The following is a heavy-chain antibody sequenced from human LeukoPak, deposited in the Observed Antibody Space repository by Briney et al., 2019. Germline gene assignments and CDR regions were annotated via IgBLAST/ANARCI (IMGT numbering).Heavy chain of an antibody. V-gene: IGHV4-59*01. CDR2: IYYSGST. CDR3: AREGGSYYPIMYNWFDP. J-gene: IGHJ5*02. Sequence: PSETLSLTCTVSGGSISSYYWNWIRQPPGKGLDWIGYIYYSGSTNYNPSLKSRVIISVDTSKNQFSLKLSSVTAADTAVYYCAREGGSYYPIMYNWFDPWGQGTLVTVSS. D-gene: IGHD3-10*01. CDR1: GGSISSYY.